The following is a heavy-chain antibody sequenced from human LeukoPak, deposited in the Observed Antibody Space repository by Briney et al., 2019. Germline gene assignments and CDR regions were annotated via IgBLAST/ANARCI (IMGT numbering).Heavy chain of an antibody. D-gene: IGHD3-16*01. CDR1: GGSFSGYY. J-gene: IGHJ4*02. Sequence: SETLSLTCAVYGGSFSGYYWSWIRQPPGKGLEWIGEINHSGSTNYNPSLKSRVTMSVDTSKNQFSLKLNSVTAADTAVYYCAKVGAGGHVDYWGQGTLVTVSS. V-gene: IGHV4-34*01. CDR3: AKVGAGGHVDY. CDR2: INHSGST.